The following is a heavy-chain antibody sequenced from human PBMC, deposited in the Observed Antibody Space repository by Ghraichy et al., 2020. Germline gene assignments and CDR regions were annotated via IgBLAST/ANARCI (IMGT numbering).Heavy chain of an antibody. CDR2: IIANFGTA. J-gene: IGHJ4*02. Sequence: SVKVSCKASGGTFSSYDISWVRQAPGQGLEWMGGIIANFGTANYAQKHQGRVTITADKSTSTVYMEVSSLRSDDTAVYFCAREDSSSVHYGFWGLGTLVTVS. D-gene: IGHD6-6*01. CDR3: AREDSSSVHYGF. V-gene: IGHV1-69*06. CDR1: GGTFSSYD.